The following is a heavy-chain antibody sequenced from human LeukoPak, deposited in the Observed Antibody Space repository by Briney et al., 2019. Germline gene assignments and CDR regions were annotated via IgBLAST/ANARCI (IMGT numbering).Heavy chain of an antibody. CDR2: ISYDGTNK. CDR3: ARVHWSGGGYFDY. V-gene: IGHV3-30*04. Sequence: GGSLTLSCPASGFTFSSYAMHWVRQAPGKGLEWVAVISYDGTNKYYADSVKARFTISRDNSKNTLYLQMNSLRAEDTAVYYCARVHWSGGGYFDYWGQGTLVTVSS. CDR1: GFTFSSYA. J-gene: IGHJ4*02. D-gene: IGHD3-10*01.